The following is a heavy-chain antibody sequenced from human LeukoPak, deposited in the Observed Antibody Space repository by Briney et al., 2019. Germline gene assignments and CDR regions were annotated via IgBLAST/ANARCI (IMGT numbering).Heavy chain of an antibody. CDR3: AKEDYWGYYFDS. Sequence: PSETLSLTCNVSGDSLSCRGSCFWSWIRQPVGKGLEWIGRVYASGSTYYNPSLKSRVTISVDTSENHFSLKLNCVTAADTAVYFCAKEDYWGYYFDSWGQGTLVTVSS. D-gene: IGHD7-27*01. CDR1: GDSLSCRGSCF. V-gene: IGHV4-61*02. CDR2: VYASGST. J-gene: IGHJ4*02.